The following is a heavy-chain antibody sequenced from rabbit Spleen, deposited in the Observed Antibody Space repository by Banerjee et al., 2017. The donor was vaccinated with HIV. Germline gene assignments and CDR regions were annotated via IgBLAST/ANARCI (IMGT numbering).Heavy chain of an antibody. Sequence: QEQLEESGGGLVKTEGSLTLTCKASGFSFSDSDVMGWVRQVPGKGLEWIACIHDGSTDITYYATWAKGRFTISKTSSTTVTLQMTSRTAADTATYVCARDLAGVMGWNFNLWGPGTLVTVS. CDR3: ARDLAGVMGWNFNL. CDR2: IHDGSTDIT. V-gene: IGHV1S45*01. CDR1: GFSFSDSDV. D-gene: IGHD4-1*01. J-gene: IGHJ4*01.